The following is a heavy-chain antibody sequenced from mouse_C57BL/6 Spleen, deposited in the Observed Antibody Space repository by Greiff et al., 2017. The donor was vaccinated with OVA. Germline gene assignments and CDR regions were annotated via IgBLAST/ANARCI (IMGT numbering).Heavy chain of an antibody. CDR2: ISYDGSN. V-gene: IGHV3-6*01. Sequence: EVKLQESGPGLVKPSQSLSLTCSVTGYSITSGYYWNWIRQFPGNKLEWMGYISYDGSNNYNPSLKNRISITRDTSKNQFFLKLNSVTTEDTATYYCARIPTGDYWGQGTTLTVSS. CDR1: GYSITSGYY. D-gene: IGHD2-10*01. CDR3: ARIPTGDY. J-gene: IGHJ2*01.